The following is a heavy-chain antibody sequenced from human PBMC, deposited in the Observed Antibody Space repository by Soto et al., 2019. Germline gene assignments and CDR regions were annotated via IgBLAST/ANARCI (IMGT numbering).Heavy chain of an antibody. CDR3: ARLRFRDYVFDY. Sequence: GGSLRLSCAASGFTVSSNYMSWVRQAPGKGLEWVSFIYSGGSTYYADSVKGRFTISRHNSKNTLYLQMDSLRAEDTAVYYCARLRFRDYVFDYWSQGPPVTVSX. J-gene: IGHJ4*02. D-gene: IGHD4-17*01. CDR1: GFTVSSNY. V-gene: IGHV3-53*04. CDR2: IYSGGST.